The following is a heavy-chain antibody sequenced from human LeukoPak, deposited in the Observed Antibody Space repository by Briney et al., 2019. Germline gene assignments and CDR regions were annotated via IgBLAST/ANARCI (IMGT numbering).Heavy chain of an antibody. CDR1: GGSFSGYY. Sequence: SETLSLTCAVYGGSFSGYYWSWIRQPPGKGLEWIGEINHSGSTNYNPSLKSRVTISVDTSKNQFSLKLSSVTAADTAVYYCASRGNLQGDYWGQGTLVTVSP. CDR3: ASRGNLQGDY. J-gene: IGHJ4*02. V-gene: IGHV4-34*01. CDR2: INHSGST. D-gene: IGHD4-11*01.